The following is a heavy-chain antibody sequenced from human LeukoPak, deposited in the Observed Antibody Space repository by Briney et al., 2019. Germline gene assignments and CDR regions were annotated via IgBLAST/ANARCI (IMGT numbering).Heavy chain of an antibody. J-gene: IGHJ4*02. CDR1: GYTLTELS. V-gene: IGHV1-24*01. CDR2: FDPEDGET. CDR3: ATKSIAVAGTGFDY. Sequence: GASVKVSCKVSGYTLTELSMHWVRQAPGKGLEWMGGFDPEDGETIYAQKFQGRATMTEDTSTDTAYMELSSLRSEDTAVYYCATKSIAVAGTGFDYWGQGTLVTVSS. D-gene: IGHD6-19*01.